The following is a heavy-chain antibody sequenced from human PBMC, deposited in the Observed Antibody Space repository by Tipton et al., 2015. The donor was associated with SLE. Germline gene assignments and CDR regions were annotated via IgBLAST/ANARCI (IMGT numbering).Heavy chain of an antibody. Sequence: TLSLTCTVSGDSISNVGYYWSWIRQHPGKGLEWIGCIYHSGSTDYYDPSLESRVSISIDTSKNEFSLKLSSVTAADTAVYYCARGAQEGRRWLQPTPNNWFDPWGQGTLVTVSS. D-gene: IGHD5-24*01. CDR3: ARGAQEGRRWLQPTPNNWFDP. J-gene: IGHJ5*02. CDR1: GDSISNVGYY. CDR2: IYHSGSTD. V-gene: IGHV4-31*03.